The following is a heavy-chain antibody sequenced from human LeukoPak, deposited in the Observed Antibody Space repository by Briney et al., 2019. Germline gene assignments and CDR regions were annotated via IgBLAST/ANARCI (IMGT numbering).Heavy chain of an antibody. CDR2: IYYSGST. CDR1: GGSISSYY. D-gene: IGHD3-16*02. CDR3: ARDSLAVNVDY. V-gene: IGHV4-59*01. Sequence: SXXLSLTCTVSGGSISSYYRSWIRQPPGKGLEWIGYIYYSGSTNYNPSLKSRVTISVHTSQNQFSLKLSSVTAADTAVYYCARDSLAVNVDYWGQGTLVTVSS. J-gene: IGHJ4*02.